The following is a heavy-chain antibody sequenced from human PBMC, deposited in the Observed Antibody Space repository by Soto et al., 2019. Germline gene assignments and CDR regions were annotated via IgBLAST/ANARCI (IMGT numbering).Heavy chain of an antibody. V-gene: IGHV4-4*02. D-gene: IGHD3-16*01. CDR1: SGSIFTTNW. Sequence: QVQLQESGPGLVKPSGTLSLTCAASSGSIFTTNWWSWVRQSPGRGLQWIGDIYHSGSPKYNPSRNSRVSISIDRSKDRFFLTLTSVPAADTAVYYCARKPDVATAKVGGGYVFDVWGQGTMVTVSS. CDR3: ARKPDVATAKVGGGYVFDV. J-gene: IGHJ3*01. CDR2: IYHSGSP.